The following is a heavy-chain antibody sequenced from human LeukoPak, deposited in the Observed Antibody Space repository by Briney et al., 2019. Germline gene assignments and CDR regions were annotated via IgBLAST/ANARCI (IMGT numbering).Heavy chain of an antibody. V-gene: IGHV4-59*08. CDR3: ARRTYFDL. Sequence: SDTLSLTCTVSGGSISNYYWSWVRQPPGKGLEWIGYIYYSGSTTYNPSLKSRVIISVDTSKNQFSLKLSSVTAADTAVFYCARRTYFDLWGRGTLVTVSS. CDR1: GGSISNYY. J-gene: IGHJ2*01. CDR2: IYYSGST.